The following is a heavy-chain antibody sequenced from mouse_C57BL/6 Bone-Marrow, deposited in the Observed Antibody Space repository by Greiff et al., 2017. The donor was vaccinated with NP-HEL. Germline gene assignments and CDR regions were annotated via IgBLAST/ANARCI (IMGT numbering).Heavy chain of an antibody. Sequence: VQLKESGPELVKPGASVKISCKASGYSFTDYNMNWVKQSNGKSLEWIGVINPNYGTTSYNQKFKGKATLTVDQSSSTAYMQLNSLTSEDSAVYDCARWYYGSRSFDYWGQGTTLTVSS. CDR1: GYSFTDYN. CDR2: INPNYGTT. CDR3: ARWYYGSRSFDY. D-gene: IGHD1-1*01. J-gene: IGHJ2*01. V-gene: IGHV1-39*01.